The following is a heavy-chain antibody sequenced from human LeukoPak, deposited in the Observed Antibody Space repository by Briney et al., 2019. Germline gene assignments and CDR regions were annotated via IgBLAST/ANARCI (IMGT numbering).Heavy chain of an antibody. CDR3: AGYYYGSGSYYNAIDY. D-gene: IGHD3-10*01. CDR1: GFTFSSYS. Sequence: GGSLRLSCAASGFTFSSYSMNWVRQAPGKGLEWVSSISSSSSYIYYADSVKGRFTISRDNAKNSPYLQMNSLRAEDTAVYYCAGYYYGSGSYYNAIDYWGQGTLVTVSS. V-gene: IGHV3-21*01. J-gene: IGHJ4*02. CDR2: ISSSSSYI.